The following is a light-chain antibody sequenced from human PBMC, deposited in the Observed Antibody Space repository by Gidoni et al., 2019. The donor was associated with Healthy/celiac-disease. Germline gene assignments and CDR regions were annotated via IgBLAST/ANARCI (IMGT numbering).Light chain of an antibody. CDR3: KRTYNALA. V-gene: IGKV1-27*01. CDR1: PGISSY. CDR2: SAS. Sequence: DIQLTQSPSSLSASVGDRVTITCRVSPGISSYLNWYRQKPGKVPKLLIYSASNLQSGVPSRFSGSGSGTDFTLTISSLQPEDVATYYGKRTYNALAFGQGTKVEIK. J-gene: IGKJ1*01.